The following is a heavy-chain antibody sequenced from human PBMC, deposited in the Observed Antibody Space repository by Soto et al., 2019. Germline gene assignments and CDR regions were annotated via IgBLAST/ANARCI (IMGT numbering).Heavy chain of an antibody. Sequence: QVQLVESGGGVVQPGRSLRLSCAASGFTFSSYGMHWVRQAPGKGLEWVAVIWYDGSNKYYADSVKGRFTISRDNSKNTLYLQMNSLRAEDTAVYYCAREFNTAMVMDYWGQGTLVTVSS. V-gene: IGHV3-33*01. CDR3: AREFNTAMVMDY. D-gene: IGHD5-18*01. CDR2: IWYDGSNK. CDR1: GFTFSSYG. J-gene: IGHJ4*02.